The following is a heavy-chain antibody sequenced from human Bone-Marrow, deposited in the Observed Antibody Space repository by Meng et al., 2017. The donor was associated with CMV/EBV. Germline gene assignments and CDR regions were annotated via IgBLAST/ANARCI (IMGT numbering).Heavy chain of an antibody. D-gene: IGHD2-2*02. J-gene: IGHJ5*02. Sequence: ASVKVSCKASEYTFTSYDLNWVRQATGQGLEWMGWMNPNSGNTAYAQKFQGRVTITRNTSISTAYMELSSLRSEDTAVYYCARVGYCSISTCYSWFDPWGQGTLVTVSS. CDR2: MNPNSGNT. V-gene: IGHV1-8*03. CDR3: ARVGYCSISTCYSWFDP. CDR1: EYTFTSYD.